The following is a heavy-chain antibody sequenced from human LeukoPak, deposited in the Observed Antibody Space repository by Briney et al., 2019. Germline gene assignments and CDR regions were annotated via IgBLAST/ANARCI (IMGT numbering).Heavy chain of an antibody. V-gene: IGHV4-59*01. Sequence: SETLSLTCTVSGGSISSYYWSWIRQPPGKGLEWIGCMYYSGSTNYNPSLKSRVTISVDTSKNQSSLKLSSVTAADTAVYYCARDRSSSFYYYYGMDVWGQGTTVTVSS. CDR2: MYYSGST. J-gene: IGHJ6*02. D-gene: IGHD6-6*01. CDR1: GGSISSYY. CDR3: ARDRSSSFYYYYGMDV.